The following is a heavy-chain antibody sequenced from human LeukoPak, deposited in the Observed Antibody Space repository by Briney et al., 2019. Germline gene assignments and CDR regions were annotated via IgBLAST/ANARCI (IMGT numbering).Heavy chain of an antibody. D-gene: IGHD2-21*01. CDR1: GFTFSSYG. Sequence: GGSLXLSCAASGFTFSSYGMHWVRQAPGKGREWVAVISYDGSNKYYADSVKGRFTISRDNSKNTLYLQMNRLRAEDTAVYYCARVVKVSDIWGQGTMVTVSS. CDR3: ARVVKVSDI. V-gene: IGHV3-30*03. J-gene: IGHJ3*02. CDR2: ISYDGSNK.